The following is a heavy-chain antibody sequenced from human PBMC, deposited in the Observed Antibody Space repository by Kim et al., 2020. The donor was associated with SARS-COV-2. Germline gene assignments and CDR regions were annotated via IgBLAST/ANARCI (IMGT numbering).Heavy chain of an antibody. CDR2: IYYTGST. J-gene: IGHJ5*02. V-gene: IGHV4-59*01. Sequence: SETLSLTCTVSGDSMKSYYLSWIRQPPGKGLEWIGYIYYTGSTNYNPSLKSRVTISVDTSKKQFSLKLSSVTAADTAVYYCARTRASGWFDPWGQGTQVT. CDR1: GDSMKSYY. CDR3: ARTRASGWFDP.